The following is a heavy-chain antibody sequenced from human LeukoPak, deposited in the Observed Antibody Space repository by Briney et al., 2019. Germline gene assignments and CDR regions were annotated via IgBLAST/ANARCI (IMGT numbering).Heavy chain of an antibody. J-gene: IGHJ4*02. CDR1: GCSISSYY. V-gene: IGHV4-59*01. CDR2: IYYSGRT. CDR3: ARIWFGPDY. Sequence: SETLSLTCTVSGCSISSYYWSWIRQPPGKGLEWIGYIYYSGRTNYTHSLKSRVTISVDTSKNQFSLKLSSVTAEDTAVYYCARIWFGPDYWGQGTLVTVSS. D-gene: IGHD3-10*01.